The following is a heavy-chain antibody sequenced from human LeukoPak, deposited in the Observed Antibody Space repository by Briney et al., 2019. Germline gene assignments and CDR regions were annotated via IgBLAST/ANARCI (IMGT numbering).Heavy chain of an antibody. Sequence: ASVKVSCKASGGTFSSYAISWVRQAPGQGLEWMGGIIPIFGTANYAQKFQGRVTITADEPTSTAYMELSSLRSEDTAVYYCAREYSGSYLSYFDYWGQGTLVTVSS. CDR2: IIPIFGTA. CDR1: GGTFSSYA. V-gene: IGHV1-69*13. CDR3: AREYSGSYLSYFDY. J-gene: IGHJ4*02. D-gene: IGHD1-26*01.